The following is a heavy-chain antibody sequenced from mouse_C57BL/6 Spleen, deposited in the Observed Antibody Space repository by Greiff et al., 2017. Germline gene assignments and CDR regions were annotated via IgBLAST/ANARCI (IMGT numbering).Heavy chain of an antibody. V-gene: IGHV1-50*01. CDR3: ASSTRRYFDV. CDR2: IDPSDSYT. Sequence: QVQLQQPGAELVKPGASVKLSCKASGYTFTSYWMQWVKQRPGQGLEWIGEIDPSDSYTNYNQKFKGKATLTVDTSSSTAYMQLSSLTSEDSAVYYCASSTRRYFDVWGTGTTVTVSS. J-gene: IGHJ1*03. D-gene: IGHD5-1*01. CDR1: GYTFTSYW.